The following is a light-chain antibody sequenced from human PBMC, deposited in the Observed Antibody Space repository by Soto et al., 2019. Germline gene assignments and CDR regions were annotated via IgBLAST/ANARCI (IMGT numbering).Light chain of an antibody. CDR3: QQLNSYRLT. V-gene: IGKV1-9*01. CDR2: AGS. J-gene: IGKJ4*01. CDR1: QGISSY. Sequence: DIPLTQSPSFLSASVGDRVTITCRASQGISSYFAWYQQKPGKAPKLLIYAGSTLQRGVPSRFSCSASGTEFTLTIRSLQPEDFATYYCQQLNSYRLTFGGGTKVEIK.